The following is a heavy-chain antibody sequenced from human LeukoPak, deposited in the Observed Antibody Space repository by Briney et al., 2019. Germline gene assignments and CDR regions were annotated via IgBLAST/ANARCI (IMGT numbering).Heavy chain of an antibody. D-gene: IGHD6-19*01. CDR2: IIPIFGTT. CDR1: GGTFSSYA. J-gene: IGHJ4*02. Sequence: SVKVSCKASGGTFSSYAISWVRQAPGQGLEWMGGIIPIFGTTNYAQKFQDRVTITADKSTSTAYMELSSLRSEDTAVYYCASYSSGPPTHSFFDYWGQGTLVTVSS. V-gene: IGHV1-69*06. CDR3: ASYSSGPPTHSFFDY.